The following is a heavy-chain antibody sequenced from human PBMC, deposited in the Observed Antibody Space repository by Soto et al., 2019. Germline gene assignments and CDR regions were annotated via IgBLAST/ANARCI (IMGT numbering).Heavy chain of an antibody. V-gene: IGHV3-48*02. J-gene: IGHJ3*02. CDR1: GFTFSSYS. Sequence: GGSLRLSCAASGFTFSSYSMNWVRQAPGKGLEWVSYISSGSSTIYYADSVKGRFTISRDNAKNSLYLQMNSLRDEDTAVYYCAREGGWSREDAFDIWGQGTMVTVSS. D-gene: IGHD6-19*01. CDR3: AREGGWSREDAFDI. CDR2: ISSGSSTI.